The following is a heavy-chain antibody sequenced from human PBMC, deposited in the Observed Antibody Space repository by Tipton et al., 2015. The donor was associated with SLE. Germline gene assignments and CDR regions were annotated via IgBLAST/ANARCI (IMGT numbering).Heavy chain of an antibody. CDR1: GFTFSDYY. J-gene: IGHJ6*02. D-gene: IGHD4-23*01. Sequence: SLRLSCAASGFTFSDYYMSWIRQAPGKGLEWVSYISSSGSTIYYADSVKGRLTISRDNAKNSLYLQMNSLRAEDTAVYYCARGESTTVAYYYYGMDVWGQGTTVTVSS. CDR3: ARGESTTVAYYYYGMDV. V-gene: IGHV3-11*01. CDR2: ISSSGSTI.